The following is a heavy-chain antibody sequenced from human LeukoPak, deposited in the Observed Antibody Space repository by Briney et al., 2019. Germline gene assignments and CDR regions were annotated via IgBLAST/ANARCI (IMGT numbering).Heavy chain of an antibody. D-gene: IGHD5-12*01. Sequence: SGTLSLTCAVSGGSISSSNWWSWVRQPPGKGLEWIGEIYHSGSTNYNPSLKSRVTISVDTSKNQFSLKLSSVTAADTAVYYCARDPLVDIVATAGYWGQGTLVTVSS. V-gene: IGHV4-4*02. CDR1: GGSISSSNW. CDR2: IYHSGST. CDR3: ARDPLVDIVATAGY. J-gene: IGHJ4*02.